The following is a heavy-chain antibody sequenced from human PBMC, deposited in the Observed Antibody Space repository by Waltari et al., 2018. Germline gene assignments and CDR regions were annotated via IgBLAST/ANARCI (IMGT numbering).Heavy chain of an antibody. V-gene: IGHV4-4*02. CDR1: GDSMSSTYG. CDR2: VHGSGKT. J-gene: IGHJ4*02. D-gene: IGHD2-15*01. Sequence: QLQQSGPGLVKPSGPLSLTCAVSGDSMSSTYGWSWVRQSPGKGLEWIGQVHGSGKTNYNPSFASRVSVTLHTSANQFSLRVTSATAADTAVYYCGRDRGRGLYLDSWGQGTLVTVSP. CDR3: GRDRGRGLYLDS.